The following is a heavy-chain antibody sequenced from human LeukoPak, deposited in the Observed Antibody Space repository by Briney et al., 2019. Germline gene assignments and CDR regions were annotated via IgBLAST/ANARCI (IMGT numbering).Heavy chain of an antibody. CDR1: GDSIRSYY. D-gene: IGHD3-22*01. CDR2: IYYSGST. V-gene: IGHV4-59*01. Sequence: SETLSLTCTVSGDSIRSYYWNWLRQPPGKGLEWIGYIYYSGSTNYNPSLKSRVTMSVDTSKNQFSLKLSSVTAADTAVYCCARGQGRFDYDSSGYYITDLDYWGQGTLVTVSS. J-gene: IGHJ4*02. CDR3: ARGQGRFDYDSSGYYITDLDY.